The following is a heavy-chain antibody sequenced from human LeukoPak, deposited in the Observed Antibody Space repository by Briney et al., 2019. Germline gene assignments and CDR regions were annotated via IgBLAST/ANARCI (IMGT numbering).Heavy chain of an antibody. Sequence: SETLSLTCTVSGGSISSGGYYWSWIRQHPGKGLEWIGYIYYSGSTYYNPSLKSRVTISVDTSKNQFSLKLNSVTAADTAVYYCARDLMTTVTSMGYYYGMDVWGQGTTVTVSS. D-gene: IGHD4-17*01. CDR1: GGSISSGGYY. V-gene: IGHV4-31*03. CDR2: IYYSGST. CDR3: ARDLMTTVTSMGYYYGMDV. J-gene: IGHJ6*02.